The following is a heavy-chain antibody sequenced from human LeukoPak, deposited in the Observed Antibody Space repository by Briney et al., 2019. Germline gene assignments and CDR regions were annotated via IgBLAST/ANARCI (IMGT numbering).Heavy chain of an antibody. V-gene: IGHV3-23*01. D-gene: IGHD5-12*01. CDR2: ISGSGGTT. J-gene: IGHJ4*02. CDR1: GFTFSNYA. Sequence: GGSLRLSCATSGFTFSNYAVSWVRQAPGKGPEWVSSISGSGGTTYYADSVKGRFTISRDNSKNTLYLQMNSLRAEDTAVYYCAKDPYRASSGLVDYWGQGTLATVSS. CDR3: AKDPYRASSGLVDY.